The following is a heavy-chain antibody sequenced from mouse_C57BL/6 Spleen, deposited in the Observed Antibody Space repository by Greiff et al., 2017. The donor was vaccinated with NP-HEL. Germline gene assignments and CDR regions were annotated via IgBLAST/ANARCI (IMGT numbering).Heavy chain of an antibody. V-gene: IGHV2-5*01. CDR1: GFSLTSYG. CDR3: AKNGGTGAYAMDY. Sequence: VKLVESGPGLVQPSQSLSITCTVSGFSLTSYGVHWVRQSPGKGLEWLGVIWRGGSTDYNAAFMSRLSITKDNSKSQVFFKMNSLQADDTAIYDCAKNGGTGAYAMDYWGQGTSVTVSS. D-gene: IGHD1-1*02. J-gene: IGHJ4*01. CDR2: IWRGGST.